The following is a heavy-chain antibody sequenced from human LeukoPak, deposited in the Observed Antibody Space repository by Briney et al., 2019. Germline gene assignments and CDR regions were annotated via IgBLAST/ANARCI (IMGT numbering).Heavy chain of an antibody. CDR3: AKATVGGYED. Sequence: PGGSLRLSCAASGITVSSNYMSWVRQAPGKGLEWVSVVASDGSTKYADSVEGRFAISRDNSKNTLYLQMNSLRAEDTGVYYCAKATVGGYEDWGQGTLVTVSS. CDR2: VASDGST. CDR1: GITVSSNY. D-gene: IGHD5-12*01. V-gene: IGHV3-53*01. J-gene: IGHJ4*02.